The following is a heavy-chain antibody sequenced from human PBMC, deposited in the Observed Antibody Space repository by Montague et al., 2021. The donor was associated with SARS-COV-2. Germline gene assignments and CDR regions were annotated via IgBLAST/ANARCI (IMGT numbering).Heavy chain of an antibody. CDR2: IYYSGST. CDR1: GGSISSGGYY. CDR3: AREPRVGQLLSIYYYGMDV. J-gene: IGHJ6*02. D-gene: IGHD2-2*01. V-gene: IGHV4-31*03. Sequence: TRSLTCTVSGGSISSGGYYWSWIHQHPGKGLEWIGYIYYSGSTYYNPSLKSRVTISVDTSKNQFSLKLSSVTAADTAVYYCAREPRVGQLLSIYYYGMDVWGQGTTVTVSS.